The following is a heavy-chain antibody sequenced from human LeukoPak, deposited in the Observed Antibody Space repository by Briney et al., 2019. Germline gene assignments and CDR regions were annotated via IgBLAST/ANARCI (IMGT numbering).Heavy chain of an antibody. CDR2: ISYQGSDQ. CDR1: GFIFSSYA. J-gene: IGHJ4*02. V-gene: IGHV3-30*04. Sequence: PGGSLRLSCAASGFIFSSYAMHWVRQAPGKGLDWVAVISYQGSDQFYADSVKGRFTISRDSSKHTLYLQMNSLSTEDTAVYYCVRQDCSGGACYLDFWGQGTPVTVSS. CDR3: VRQDCSGGACYLDF. D-gene: IGHD2-15*01.